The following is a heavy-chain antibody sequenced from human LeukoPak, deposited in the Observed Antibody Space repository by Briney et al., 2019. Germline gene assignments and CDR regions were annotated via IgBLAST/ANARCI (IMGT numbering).Heavy chain of an antibody. CDR2: IYYSGST. J-gene: IGHJ4*02. D-gene: IGHD2-15*01. V-gene: IGHV4-59*01. Sequence: SETLSLTCTVSGGSISSYYWSWIRQPPGKGLEWIGYIYYSGSTNYNPSLKSRVTISVDTSKNQFSLKLSSVTAADAAVYYCASGPVGYCSGGSCYPPGYFDYWGQGTLDTVSS. CDR3: ASGPVGYCSGGSCYPPGYFDY. CDR1: GGSISSYY.